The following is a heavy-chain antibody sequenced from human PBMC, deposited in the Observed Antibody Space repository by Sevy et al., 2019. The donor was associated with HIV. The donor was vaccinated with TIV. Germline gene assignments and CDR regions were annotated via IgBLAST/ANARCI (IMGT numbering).Heavy chain of an antibody. V-gene: IGHV3-7*05. D-gene: IGHD4-17*01. Sequence: GGSLRLSCAASGFTFSSYWMSWVRQAPGKGLEWVANINQDWSQKSYVDSVKGRFTISRDNAKKSPYLQMDSLRAEDTAVYYCARAGPLGDLDHFDQWGQGTLVTGSS. CDR3: ARAGPLGDLDHFDQ. J-gene: IGHJ4*02. CDR1: GFTFSSYW. CDR2: INQDWSQK.